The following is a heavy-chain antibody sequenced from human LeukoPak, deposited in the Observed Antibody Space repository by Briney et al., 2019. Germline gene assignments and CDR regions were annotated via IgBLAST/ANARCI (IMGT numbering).Heavy chain of an antibody. D-gene: IGHD3/OR15-3a*01. V-gene: IGHV3-30-3*01. CDR2: ISYDGSNK. J-gene: IGHJ4*02. CDR1: GFTFSNYA. CDR3: ARSTTWTSPRFDY. Sequence: PGGSLRLSCAASGFTFSNYAMHWDRQTPGKGLEWVTVISYDGSNKYYADSVKGRFTISRDNSKNTLYLQMNSLREEDTAVYYCARSTTWTSPRFDYWGQGTLVTVSS.